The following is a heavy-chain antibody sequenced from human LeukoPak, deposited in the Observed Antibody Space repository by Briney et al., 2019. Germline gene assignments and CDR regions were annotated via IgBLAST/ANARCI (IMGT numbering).Heavy chain of an antibody. Sequence: KASETLSLTCAVSGASISGSGYYLGWIRQPAGKGLEWIGRIYTSGSTNYNPSLKSRVTISVDTSKNQFSLKLSSVTAADTAVYYCARVGYSYGHYDYWGQGTLVTVSS. J-gene: IGHJ4*02. CDR1: GASISGSGYY. V-gene: IGHV4-61*02. CDR3: ARVGYSYGHYDY. CDR2: IYTSGST. D-gene: IGHD5-18*01.